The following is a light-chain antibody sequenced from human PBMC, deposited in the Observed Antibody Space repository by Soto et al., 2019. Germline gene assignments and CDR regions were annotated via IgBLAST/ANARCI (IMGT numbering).Light chain of an antibody. CDR2: EGS. CDR1: SSDVGSYNL. V-gene: IGLV2-23*01. J-gene: IGLJ3*02. Sequence: QSVLTQPASVSGSPGQSITISCTGTSSDVGSYNLVSWYQHHPGKAPKLMIYEGSKRPSGVSNRFSGSKSGNTASLTISGLQAEDEADYYCCSYAGSYTLVFGGGTKVTVL. CDR3: CSYAGSYTLV.